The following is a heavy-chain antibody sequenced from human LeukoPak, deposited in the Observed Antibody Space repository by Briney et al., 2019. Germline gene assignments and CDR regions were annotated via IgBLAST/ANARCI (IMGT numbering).Heavy chain of an antibody. D-gene: IGHD6-13*01. CDR1: GGTFSSYA. V-gene: IGHV1-69*04. CDR3: ARPYRIAAAGPYCYYGMDV. Sequence: SVKVSCKASGGTFSSYAISWVRQAPGQGLEWMGRIIPILGIANYAQKFQGRVTITADKSTSTAYMELSSLRSEDTAVYYCARPYRIAAAGPYCYYGMDVWGQGTTVTVSS. CDR2: IIPILGIA. J-gene: IGHJ6*02.